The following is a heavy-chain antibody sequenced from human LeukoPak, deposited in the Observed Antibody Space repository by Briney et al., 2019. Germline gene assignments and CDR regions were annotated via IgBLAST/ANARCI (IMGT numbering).Heavy chain of an antibody. CDR2: IYYSGST. CDR1: GGSISSGGYY. J-gene: IGHJ4*02. CDR3: ARTMVRGVTFDY. V-gene: IGHV4-31*03. D-gene: IGHD3-10*01. Sequence: PSETLSLTCTVPGGSISSGGYYWSWIRQHPGKGLEWIGYIYYSGSTYYNPSLKSRVTISVDTSKNQFSLKLSSVTAADTAVYYCARTMVRGVTFDYWGQGTLVTVSS.